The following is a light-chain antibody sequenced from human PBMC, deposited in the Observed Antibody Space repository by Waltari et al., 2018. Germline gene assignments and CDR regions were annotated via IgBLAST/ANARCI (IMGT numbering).Light chain of an antibody. CDR3: TSYAGSNNLL. Sequence: QSALTQPPSASGSPGQSVTIPCTGTSSDVGPYNYVPWYQQHPDKAPKLMIYEVSKRPSGVPDRFSGSKSGNTASLTVSGLQADDEADYYCTSYAGSNNLLFGGGTKLTVL. CDR1: SSDVGPYNY. V-gene: IGLV2-8*01. J-gene: IGLJ2*01. CDR2: EVS.